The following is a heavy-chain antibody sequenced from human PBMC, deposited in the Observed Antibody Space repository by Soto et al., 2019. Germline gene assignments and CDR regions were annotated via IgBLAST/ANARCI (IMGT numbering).Heavy chain of an antibody. D-gene: IGHD5-12*01. V-gene: IGHV3-23*01. Sequence: EVHLLESGGGLVQPGGSLRLSCAASGFSFNSYDMVWVRQAPGKGLEWVSVISARGGRSYFAESVKGRFTSSGDNSKNVLSLEMNSLRAEDTAIYFCAKGSIEYSASVDNWGQGTLVLVSS. J-gene: IGHJ4*02. CDR1: GFSFNSYD. CDR2: ISARGGRS. CDR3: AKGSIEYSASVDN.